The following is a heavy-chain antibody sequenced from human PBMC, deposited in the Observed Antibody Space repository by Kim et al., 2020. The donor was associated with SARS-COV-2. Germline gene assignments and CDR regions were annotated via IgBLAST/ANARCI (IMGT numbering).Heavy chain of an antibody. J-gene: IGHJ6*03. D-gene: IGHD3-10*01. V-gene: IGHV4-59*01. CDR3: AREAYRTMVQGVIINYYYYMDV. Sequence: SETLSLTCTVSGGSISSYYWSWIRQPPGKGLEWIGYIYYSGSTNYNPSLKSRVTISVDTSKNQFPLKLSSVTAADTAVYYCAREAYRTMVQGVIINYYYYMDVWGKGTTVTVSS. CDR2: IYYSGST. CDR1: GGSISSYY.